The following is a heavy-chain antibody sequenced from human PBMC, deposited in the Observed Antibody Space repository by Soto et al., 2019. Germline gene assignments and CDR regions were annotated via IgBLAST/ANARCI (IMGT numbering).Heavy chain of an antibody. D-gene: IGHD2-15*01. V-gene: IGHV3-11*01. J-gene: IGHJ6*02. Sequence: QVQLVESGGGLVKPGGSLRLSCAGSVFTFSYYYMSWIRQAPGKGLEWLSYISISGSNIGYSDSGKGRFTISRDNAKNSLYLQMNSLRAEDTAVYYCARDLEGCSGGSCSPRGMDVGGQGTTVTVS. CDR2: ISISGSNI. CDR1: VFTFSYYY. CDR3: ARDLEGCSGGSCSPRGMDV.